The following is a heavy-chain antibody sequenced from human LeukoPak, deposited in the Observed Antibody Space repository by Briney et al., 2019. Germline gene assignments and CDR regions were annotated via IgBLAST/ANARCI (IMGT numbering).Heavy chain of an antibody. CDR1: GFTFDDYA. CDR3: AKGRDIVATTSFDY. Sequence: GGSLRLSCAASGFTFDDYAMHWVRQAPGKGLEWVSGISWNSGSIGYADSVKGRFTISRDNAKNSLYLQMNSLRAEDTALYYCAKGRDIVATTSFDYWGQGTLATVSS. J-gene: IGHJ4*02. D-gene: IGHD5-12*01. CDR2: ISWNSGSI. V-gene: IGHV3-9*01.